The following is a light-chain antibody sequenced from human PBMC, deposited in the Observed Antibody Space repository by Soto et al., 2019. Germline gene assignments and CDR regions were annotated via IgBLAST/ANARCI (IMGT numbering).Light chain of an antibody. Sequence: DIQMTQSPSTLAASVGDRVTITCRASESISTWLAWHQQKPGKAPNLLIYDASTLESGVPSRFSGSGSGTEFTLTISSLQPADFATYYCQQYKSYPYTFGGGTEVEIK. CDR3: QQYKSYPYT. V-gene: IGKV1-5*01. J-gene: IGKJ4*01. CDR2: DAS. CDR1: ESISTW.